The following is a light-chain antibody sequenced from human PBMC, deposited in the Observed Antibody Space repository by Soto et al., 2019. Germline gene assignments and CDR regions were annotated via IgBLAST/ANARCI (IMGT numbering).Light chain of an antibody. CDR1: QSVSGN. CDR3: QQYYSYLIT. Sequence: EIVNTPSPYTLSVSPGESATLSCRASQSVSGNLAWYQQKPGQAPRLLIYGASTRATGIPARFSGSGSGTEFTLTISSLQSEDFATYYCQQYYSYLITFGQGTRLEIK. CDR2: GAS. J-gene: IGKJ5*01. V-gene: IGKV3-15*01.